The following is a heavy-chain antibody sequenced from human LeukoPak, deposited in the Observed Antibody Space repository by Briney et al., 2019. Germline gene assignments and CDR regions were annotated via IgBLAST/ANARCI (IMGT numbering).Heavy chain of an antibody. CDR3: SRENGAFSPFGY. D-gene: IGHD2-8*01. CDR1: GGSISNYY. Sequence: SETLSLTCTVSGGSISNYYWSWVRQPPGQGLEWIGEISLTGLTHYNPSLESRVTVSLGKSKNQLSLNLTSVTAADTAVYYCSRENGAFSPFGYWGQGILVTV. V-gene: IGHV4-59*12. CDR2: ISLTGLT. J-gene: IGHJ4*02.